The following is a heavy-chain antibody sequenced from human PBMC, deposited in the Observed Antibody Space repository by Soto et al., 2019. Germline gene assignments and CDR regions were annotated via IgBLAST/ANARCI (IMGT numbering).Heavy chain of an antibody. CDR1: GYTSTSYA. D-gene: IGHD1-26*01. CDR2: INAGNGNT. CDR3: ARAGVGATPNDY. Sequence: ASVKVSCKASGYTSTSYAMHWVRQAPGQRLEWMGWINAGNGNTKYSQKFQGRVTITRDTSASTAYMELSSLRSEDTAVYYCARAGVGATPNDYWGQGTLVTVSS. V-gene: IGHV1-3*01. J-gene: IGHJ4*02.